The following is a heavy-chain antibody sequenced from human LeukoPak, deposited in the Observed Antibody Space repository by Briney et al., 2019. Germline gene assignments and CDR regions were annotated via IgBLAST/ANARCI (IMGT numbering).Heavy chain of an antibody. CDR3: ARGSPYYDFWSGYSNWFDP. V-gene: IGHV4-34*01. Sequence: SETLSLTCAVHGGSFSGYYWSWIRQPPGKGLEWIGEINHSGSTNYNPSLKSRVTISVDTSKNQFSLKLSSVTAADTAVYYCARGSPYYDFWSGYSNWFDPWGQGTLVTVSS. CDR1: GGSFSGYY. J-gene: IGHJ5*02. CDR2: INHSGST. D-gene: IGHD3-3*01.